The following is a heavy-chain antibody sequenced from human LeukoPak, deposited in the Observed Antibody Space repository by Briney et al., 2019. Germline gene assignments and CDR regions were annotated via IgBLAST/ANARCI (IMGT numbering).Heavy chain of an antibody. J-gene: IGHJ4*02. CDR2: IYYSGST. D-gene: IGHD3-10*01. V-gene: IGHV4-39*01. CDR3: ARHAYVTMVRGVNFYFDY. Sequence: SEALSLTCTVSAGSISSSSYYWGWIRQPPGKGLEWIGSIYYSGSTYFDPSLKSRVTISVDTSKNQFSLKLSSVTAADTAVYYCARHAYVTMVRGVNFYFDYWGQGTLVTVSS. CDR1: AGSISSSSYY.